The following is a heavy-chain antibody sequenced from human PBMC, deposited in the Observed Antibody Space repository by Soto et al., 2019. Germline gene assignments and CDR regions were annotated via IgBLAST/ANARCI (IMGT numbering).Heavy chain of an antibody. V-gene: IGHV1-46*01. CDR2: INPIGGST. J-gene: IGHJ4*02. D-gene: IGHD5-12*01. Sequence: ASVKVSCKASGYTFTSYYMHWVRQAPGQGLEWMGIINPIGGSTSYAQKFQGRVTMTRDTSTSTVYMELSSLRSEDTAVYYCARPGGYERGDFDXWGQGTLVTVSX. CDR1: GYTFTSYY. CDR3: ARPGGYERGDFDX.